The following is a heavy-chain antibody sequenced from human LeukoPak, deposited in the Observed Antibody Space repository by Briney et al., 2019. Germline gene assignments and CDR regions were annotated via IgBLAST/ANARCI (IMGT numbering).Heavy chain of an antibody. CDR1: GGSIISSSYY. CDR2: VFYNGNA. J-gene: IGHJ5*02. Sequence: SETLSLTCTVSGGSIISSSYYWGWIRQPPGKGLQWIGSVFYNGNAYYNPSLKSRVTITVDTSKSQFSLKLSSVTAADTAVYYCARSHPGNCSGGNCYPRGFDPWGQGTLATVSS. D-gene: IGHD2-15*01. V-gene: IGHV4-39*01. CDR3: ARSHPGNCSGGNCYPRGFDP.